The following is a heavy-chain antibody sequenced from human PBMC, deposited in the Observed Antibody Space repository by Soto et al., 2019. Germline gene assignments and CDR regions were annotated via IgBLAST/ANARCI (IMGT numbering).Heavy chain of an antibody. CDR3: TKGYGASHSPFDY. J-gene: IGHJ4*02. V-gene: IGHV3-23*01. CDR1: GFTFRSYA. D-gene: IGHD5-12*01. Sequence: EVQLLESGGGLAQPGGSLSLSCAASGFTFRSYAMNWVRQAPGKGPEWVSGISGSDDRTYHANSVKGRFTISRDNSKNTLFLQVNSLRAEDTAVYYCTKGYGASHSPFDYWGPGTLVTVSS. CDR2: ISGSDDRT.